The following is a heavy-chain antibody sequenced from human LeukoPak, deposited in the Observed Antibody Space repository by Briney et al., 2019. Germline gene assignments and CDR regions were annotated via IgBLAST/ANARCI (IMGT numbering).Heavy chain of an antibody. CDR3: ARVWATVVTPGGDY. CDR1: GYSISSGYY. V-gene: IGHV4-38-2*02. CDR2: IYHSGST. Sequence: SETLSLTCTVSGYSISSGYYWGWIRQPPGKGLEWIGSIYHSGSTYYNPSLKSRVTISVDTSKNQFSLKLSSVTAADTAVYYCARVWATVVTPGGDYWGQGTLVTVSS. D-gene: IGHD4-23*01. J-gene: IGHJ4*02.